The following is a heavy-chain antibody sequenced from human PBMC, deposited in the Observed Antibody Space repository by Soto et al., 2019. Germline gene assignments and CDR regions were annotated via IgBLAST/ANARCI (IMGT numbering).Heavy chain of an antibody. Sequence: SSETLSLTCTVSGGSISSYYWSWIRQPAGKGLEWIGRIYTSGSTNYNPSLKSRVTMSVDTSKNQFSLKLSSVTAADTAVYYCAKDGRPGGMDVWGQGTTVTVSS. CDR3: AKDGRPGGMDV. V-gene: IGHV4-4*07. CDR1: GGSISSYY. J-gene: IGHJ6*02. CDR2: IYTSGST.